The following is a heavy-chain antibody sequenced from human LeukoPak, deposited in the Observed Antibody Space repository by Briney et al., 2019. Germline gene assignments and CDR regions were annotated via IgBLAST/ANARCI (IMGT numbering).Heavy chain of an antibody. CDR1: GFIFGTFW. D-gene: IGHD3-16*01. V-gene: IGHV3-7*03. CDR2: IKEDGSER. Sequence: PGGSLRLSCATSGFIFGTFWMTWVRQAPGGALEWVANIKEDGSERFYVDSVEGRFTISRDNVKNSLDLHMNSLRADDPALYFCAKELTPPWRDYIGDAFDIWGQGTMVTVSS. J-gene: IGHJ3*02. CDR3: AKELTPPWRDYIGDAFDI.